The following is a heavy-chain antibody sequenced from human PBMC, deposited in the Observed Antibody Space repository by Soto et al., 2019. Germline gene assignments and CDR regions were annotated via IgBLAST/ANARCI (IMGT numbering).Heavy chain of an antibody. CDR3: SMLCLGSGRCVMCYRY. D-gene: IGHD1-26*01. Sequence: EVQLLDSGGGLAQPGGSLRLSCAASGFTFSNFSMPWVRQTPGKGREGVSIITSNGESTYYADSVKGRFTISRDNPQKTLYLHITRRKGDDTRVYYCSMLCLGSGRCVMCYRY. V-gene: IGHV3-23*01. CDR1: GFTFSNFS. J-gene: IGHJ2*01. CDR2: ITSNGEST.